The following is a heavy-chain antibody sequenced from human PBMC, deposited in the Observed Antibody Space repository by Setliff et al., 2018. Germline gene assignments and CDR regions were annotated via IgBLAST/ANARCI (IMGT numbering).Heavy chain of an antibody. CDR3: ATELRSPFWHFDL. CDR1: GATLSGVV. J-gene: IGHJ4*02. Sequence: GASAKVSCKASGATLSGVVFSWVRQAPGHGLEWMGRFIPVLGKPNYAPRFQGRLTITVDTSTGTSYMDLRSLRSDDTAIYYCATELRSPFWHFDLWGQGSLVTVSS. CDR2: FIPVLGKP. V-gene: IGHV1-69*04. D-gene: IGHD3-3*01.